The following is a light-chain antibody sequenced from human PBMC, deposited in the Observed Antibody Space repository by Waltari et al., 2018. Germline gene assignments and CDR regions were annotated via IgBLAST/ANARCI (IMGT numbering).Light chain of an antibody. CDR1: QSISIY. V-gene: IGKV1-39*01. Sequence: DIQMTQSPSSLSASVGDTVTIVCRASQSISIYLNWYQQKPGKPPKLLIFSASSLQSGGPSRFSGSGSGTEFTLTITSLQPEDFATYFCQQSNIMGTFGPGTTVDIK. J-gene: IGKJ3*01. CDR2: SAS. CDR3: QQSNIMGT.